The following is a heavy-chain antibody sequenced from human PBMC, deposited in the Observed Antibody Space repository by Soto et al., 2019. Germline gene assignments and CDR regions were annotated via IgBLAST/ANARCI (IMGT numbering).Heavy chain of an antibody. V-gene: IGHV4-59*01. CDR3: ARGDGCGGTCFYGMDV. CDR1: GGSIGSYY. J-gene: IGHJ6*02. CDR2: IYYSGST. Sequence: QVQLQESGPGLVKPSETLSLTCTVSGGSIGSYYWSWLRQPPGKGLEWIGHIYYSGSTKYSPSLKSRVTISGDTSKNQFSLKLNSVTAADTAVYYCARGDGCGGTCFYGMDVWGQGTTVTVSS. D-gene: IGHD2-15*01.